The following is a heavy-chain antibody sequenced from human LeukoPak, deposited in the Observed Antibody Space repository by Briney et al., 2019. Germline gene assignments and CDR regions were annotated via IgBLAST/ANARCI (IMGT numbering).Heavy chain of an antibody. CDR2: IYISTSGST. CDR3: ARASGLWFGESTFDY. D-gene: IGHD3-10*01. V-gene: IGHV4-4*07. Sequence: SQTLSLTCTVSAGSISSYYWSWIRQPAGKGLEWIGRIYISTSGSTNYNPSLRSRVTISVDKSKNQLSLKRSSVTAADTDVYDCARASGLWFGESTFDYWGQGTLVTVSS. J-gene: IGHJ4*02. CDR1: AGSISSYY.